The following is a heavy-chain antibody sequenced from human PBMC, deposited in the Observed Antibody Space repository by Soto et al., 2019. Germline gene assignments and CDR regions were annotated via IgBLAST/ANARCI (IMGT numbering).Heavy chain of an antibody. Sequence: PGGSLRLSCAASGFTFSSYWMSWVRQAPGKGLEWVANIKQDGSEKYYVDSVKGRFTISRDNAKNSLYLQMNSLRAEDTAVYYCARDQNPVRFFEWPHNYYYYYMHVWGKGTTVTVSS. J-gene: IGHJ6*03. V-gene: IGHV3-7*01. CDR2: IKQDGSEK. CDR3: ARDQNPVRFFEWPHNYYYYYMHV. CDR1: GFTFSSYW. D-gene: IGHD3-3*01.